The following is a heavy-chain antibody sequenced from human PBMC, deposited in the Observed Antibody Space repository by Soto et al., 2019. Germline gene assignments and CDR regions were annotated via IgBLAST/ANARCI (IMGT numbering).Heavy chain of an antibody. J-gene: IGHJ4*02. CDR3: AKDGFDCSGGSCDDY. V-gene: IGHV3-23*01. D-gene: IGHD2-15*01. CDR2: ISGSGGST. Sequence: GGSLRLSCAASGFTFSSYAMSWVRQAPGKGLEWVSAISGSGGSTYYADSVKGRFTISRDNSKKTLYLQMNSLRAEDMAVYYCAKDGFDCSGGSCDDYWGQGTLVTVSS. CDR1: GFTFSSYA.